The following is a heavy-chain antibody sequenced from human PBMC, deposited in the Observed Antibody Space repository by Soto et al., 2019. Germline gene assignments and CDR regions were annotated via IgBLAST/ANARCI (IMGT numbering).Heavy chain of an antibody. CDR3: ARSSQSTVTTFDP. J-gene: IGHJ5*02. V-gene: IGHV4-31*03. D-gene: IGHD4-17*01. CDR2: IYYSGST. Sequence: SETLSLTCTVSGGSISSGGYYWSCIRQHPGKGLEWIGYIYYSGSTYYNPSLKSRVTISVDTSKNQFSLKLSSVTAADTAVYYCARSSQSTVTTFDPWGQGTLVTVSS. CDR1: GGSISSGGYY.